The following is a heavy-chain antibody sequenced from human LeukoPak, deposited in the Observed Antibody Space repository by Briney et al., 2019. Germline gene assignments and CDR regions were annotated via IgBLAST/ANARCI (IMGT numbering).Heavy chain of an antibody. CDR2: IHSGGST. Sequence: PGGSLRLSCAASGFTVSDNYMSWVRQAPGKGLEWVSVIHSGGSTYYADSVKGRFTISRDNSKNTLYLQMNSLRAEDTAVYYCARSDLDYFDYWGQGTLVTVSS. J-gene: IGHJ4*02. V-gene: IGHV3-53*01. CDR3: ARSDLDYFDY. CDR1: GFTVSDNY. D-gene: IGHD2-21*02.